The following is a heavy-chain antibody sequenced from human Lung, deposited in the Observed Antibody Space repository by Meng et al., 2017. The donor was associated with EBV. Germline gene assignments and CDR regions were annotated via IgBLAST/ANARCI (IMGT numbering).Heavy chain of an antibody. D-gene: IGHD4-17*01. CDR3: ARDGDYIPFEN. J-gene: IGHJ4*02. V-gene: IGHV3-53*01. CDR2: IYSGGST. Sequence: EEQLVESGGGLIQPGVSLRLSCAAPGFTVSTNYMTWVRQAPGKGLEWLSVIYSGGSTQYAESVKGRFTISKDNSKNTLYLQMNNLRAEDTAVYYCARDGDYIPFENWGQGTLVTVSS. CDR1: GFTVSTNY.